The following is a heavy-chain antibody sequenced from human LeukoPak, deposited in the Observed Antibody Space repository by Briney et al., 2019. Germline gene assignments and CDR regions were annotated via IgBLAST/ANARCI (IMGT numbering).Heavy chain of an antibody. CDR3: ARRLSIVGAVYFDY. CDR2: IYPGDSDT. CDR1: GYSFTNYW. J-gene: IGHJ4*02. D-gene: IGHD1-26*01. V-gene: IGHV5-51*01. Sequence: GESLKISCKSSGYSFTNYWIGWVRQMPGKGLEWLGIIYPGDSDTRYSPSFQGQVTISADTSINTAYLQWSSLKASDTAMYYCARRLSIVGAVYFDYWGQGTLVTVSS.